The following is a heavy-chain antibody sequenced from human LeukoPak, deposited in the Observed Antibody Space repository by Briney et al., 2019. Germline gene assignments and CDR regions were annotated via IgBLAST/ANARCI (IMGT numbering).Heavy chain of an antibody. D-gene: IGHD2-2*02. CDR1: GFTFSSYA. Sequence: GGSLRLSCAASGFTFSSYAMSWVRQAPGKGLEWVSAISGSGGSTYYADSVKGRFTISRDNSKNTLYLQMNSLRAGDTAVYYCAKTHCSSTSCYKLGIFDCWGQGTLVTVSS. V-gene: IGHV3-23*01. J-gene: IGHJ4*02. CDR3: AKTHCSSTSCYKLGIFDC. CDR2: ISGSGGST.